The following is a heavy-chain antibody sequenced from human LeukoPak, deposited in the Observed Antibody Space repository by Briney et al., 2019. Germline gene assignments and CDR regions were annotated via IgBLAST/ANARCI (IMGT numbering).Heavy chain of an antibody. CDR2: ISVYNGNT. CDR3: ARDTNYEIDY. CDR1: GYTFTSHG. Sequence: GASVKVSCKASGYTFTSHGISWVRQAPGQGLEWMAWISVYNGNTFYAQNLQDRVTVTTDTFTSTAYMELRNLRSDDTAVYYCARDTNYEIDYWGQGTQVTVSS. V-gene: IGHV1-18*04. D-gene: IGHD4/OR15-4a*01. J-gene: IGHJ4*02.